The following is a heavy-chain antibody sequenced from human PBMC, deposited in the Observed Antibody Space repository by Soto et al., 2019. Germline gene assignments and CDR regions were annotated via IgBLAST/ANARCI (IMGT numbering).Heavy chain of an antibody. CDR1: GYTFTSYY. Sequence: EASVKVSCKASGYTFTSYYMHWVRQAPGQGLEWMGRINPSGGSTNYAQKFQGRVTMTRNTSISTAYMELSSLRSEDTAVYYCARGPGSWYYYYMDVWGKGTTVTVSS. CDR3: ARGPGSWYYYYMDV. V-gene: IGHV1-46*01. CDR2: INPSGGST. J-gene: IGHJ6*03. D-gene: IGHD6-13*01.